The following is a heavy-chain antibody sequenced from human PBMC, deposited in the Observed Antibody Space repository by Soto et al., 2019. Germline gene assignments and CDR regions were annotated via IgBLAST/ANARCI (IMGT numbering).Heavy chain of an antibody. Sequence: ASVKVSCKASGYRFSSYAIQWVRQAPGQRLEWMGWINAGNGNTKYSQKFQGRVTITRDTSASTAYMELSSLRSEDTAVYYCARAVAVAADFDYWGQGTLVTVSS. J-gene: IGHJ4*02. V-gene: IGHV1-3*01. CDR2: INAGNGNT. CDR1: GYRFSSYA. CDR3: ARAVAVAADFDY. D-gene: IGHD6-19*01.